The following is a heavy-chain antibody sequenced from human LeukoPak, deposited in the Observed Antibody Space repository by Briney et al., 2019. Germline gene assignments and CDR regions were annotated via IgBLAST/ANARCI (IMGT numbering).Heavy chain of an antibody. V-gene: IGHV3-7*01. J-gene: IGHJ4*02. D-gene: IGHD1-14*01. CDR1: GFIFTDSW. CDR2: IRHDGSQT. CDR3: ATGANLFQF. Sequence: PGRSLRLSCAASGFIFTDSWMSWVRQAPGKGLEWVANIRHDGSQTYYLDSVKGRFTISRDNAKNEVYLEMNNLRGADTAVYYCATGANLFQFWGQGTLVTVSS.